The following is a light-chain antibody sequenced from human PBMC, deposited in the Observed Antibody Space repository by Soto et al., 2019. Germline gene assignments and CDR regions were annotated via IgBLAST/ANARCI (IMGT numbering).Light chain of an antibody. V-gene: IGKV3-15*01. CDR2: GAS. Sequence: EIVMTQSPATLSVSPGERATLSCKASQSVSSNLAWYQQKPGQAPRLLIYGASTRATGIPVRFSGSGSGTEFTLTISSLQSEVFAVYYCQQYKNWWTFGQGTTGDIK. J-gene: IGKJ1*01. CDR3: QQYKNWWT. CDR1: QSVSSN.